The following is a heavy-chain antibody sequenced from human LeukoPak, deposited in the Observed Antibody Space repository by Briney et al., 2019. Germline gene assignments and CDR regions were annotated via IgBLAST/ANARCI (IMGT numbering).Heavy chain of an antibody. CDR2: ISSSSSTI. Sequence: GGSLRLSCAASGFTFSSYSMNWVHQAPGKGMEWVSYISSSSSTIYYADSVKGRFTISRDNAKNSLYLQMNSLRAEDTAVYYCARNPRWLVREGNWFDPWGQGTLVTVSS. D-gene: IGHD6-19*01. V-gene: IGHV3-48*01. CDR1: GFTFSSYS. CDR3: ARNPRWLVREGNWFDP. J-gene: IGHJ5*02.